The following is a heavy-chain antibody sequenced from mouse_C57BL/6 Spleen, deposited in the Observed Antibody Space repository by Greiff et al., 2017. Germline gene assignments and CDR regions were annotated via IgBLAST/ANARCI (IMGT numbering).Heavy chain of an antibody. CDR1: GFTFSDAW. D-gene: IGHD1-1*01. J-gene: IGHJ4*01. CDR3: TGSSPYYAMDY. CDR2: IRNKANNHAT. V-gene: IGHV6-6*01. Sequence: EVQVVESGGGLVQPGGSMKLSCAASGFTFSDAWMDWVRQSPEKGLEWVAEIRNKANNHATYYAESVKGRFTISRDDSKSSVYLQMNSLRAEDTGIYYWTGSSPYYAMDYWGQGTSVTVSS.